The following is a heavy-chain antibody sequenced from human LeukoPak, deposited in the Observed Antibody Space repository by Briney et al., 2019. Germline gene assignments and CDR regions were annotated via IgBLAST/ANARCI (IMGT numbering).Heavy chain of an antibody. D-gene: IGHD3-10*01. V-gene: IGHV4-61*02. CDR1: GGSISSGSYY. Sequence: SETLSLTCTVSGGSISSGSYYWSWIRQPAGKGLEWIGRIYTSGSTNYNPSLKSRVTISVDASKNQFSLRLSSVTAADTAVYYCGRHFYGSGTYYYYYYYMDVWGTGTTVTISS. CDR2: IYTSGST. J-gene: IGHJ6*03. CDR3: GRHFYGSGTYYYYYYYMDV.